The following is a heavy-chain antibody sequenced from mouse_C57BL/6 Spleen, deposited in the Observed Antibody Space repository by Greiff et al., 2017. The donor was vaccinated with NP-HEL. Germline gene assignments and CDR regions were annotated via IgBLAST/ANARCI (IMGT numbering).Heavy chain of an antibody. Sequence: VQLQQSGAELVRPGASVKLSCTASGFNIKDDYMHWVKQRPEQGLEWIGWIDPENGDTEYASKLQGKATITSDKSSNTAYLQLSSLTSENTAVYYFTYRNYVSYWGQVTLVTVSA. CDR2: IDPENGDT. D-gene: IGHD2-1*01. V-gene: IGHV14-4*01. J-gene: IGHJ3*01. CDR1: GFNIKDDY. CDR3: TYRNYVSY.